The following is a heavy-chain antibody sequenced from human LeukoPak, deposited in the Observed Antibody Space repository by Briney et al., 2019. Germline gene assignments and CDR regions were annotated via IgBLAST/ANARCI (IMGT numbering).Heavy chain of an antibody. D-gene: IGHD3-3*01. J-gene: IGHJ4*02. CDR1: GGSISSYY. CDR2: IYYSGST. Sequence: SETLSLTCTVSGGSISSYYWSWIRQPPGKGLEWIGYIYYSGSTNYNPSLKSRVTISGDKSKNQFSLKLSSVTAADTAVYYCARDTEGLYGVGRYFDYWGQGTLVTVSS. CDR3: ARDTEGLYGVGRYFDY. V-gene: IGHV4-59*12.